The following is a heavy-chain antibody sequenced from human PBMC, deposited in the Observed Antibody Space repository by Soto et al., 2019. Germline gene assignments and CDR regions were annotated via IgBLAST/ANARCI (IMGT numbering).Heavy chain of an antibody. V-gene: IGHV4-39*01. Sequence: SETLSLTCSVSVYSVSSSDYYWAWIRQPPGKGLEWIGSMFYSGLTYYNPSLKSRVTLSVDTSKNQFSVRLNSVTAADTAVYYCAPLSVSLSGPYGIHVWGQGTTVTAP. CDR1: VYSVSSSDYY. CDR2: MFYSGLT. D-gene: IGHD2-15*01. CDR3: APLSVSLSGPYGIHV. J-gene: IGHJ6*02.